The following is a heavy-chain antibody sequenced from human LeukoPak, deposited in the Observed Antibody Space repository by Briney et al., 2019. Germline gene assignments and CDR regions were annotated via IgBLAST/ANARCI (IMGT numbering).Heavy chain of an antibody. CDR1: GGSISSSNYY. CDR2: IYYSGST. Sequence: PSETLSLTCTVSGGSISSSNYYWGWIRQPPGKGLEWIGSIYYSGSTNYNPSLKSRVTISVDTSKNQFSLKLSSVTAADTAVYYCARLPYPYDSSGSPPLDYWGQGTLVTVSS. J-gene: IGHJ4*02. CDR3: ARLPYPYDSSGSPPLDY. D-gene: IGHD3-22*01. V-gene: IGHV4-39*01.